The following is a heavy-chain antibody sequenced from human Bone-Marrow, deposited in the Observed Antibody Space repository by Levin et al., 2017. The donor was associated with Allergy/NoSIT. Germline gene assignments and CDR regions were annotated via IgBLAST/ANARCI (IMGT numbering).Heavy chain of an antibody. D-gene: IGHD3-10*01. CDR1: GFSLSTSGMC. J-gene: IGHJ6*02. V-gene: IGHV2-70*01. Sequence: SGPTLVKPPQTLTLTCSFSGFSLSTSGMCVSWIRQPPGKALEWLAVIDWDDNKYYSTSLETRLTISKDTSKDQVVLTMTNMDPVDTAPYYCARTHILPGSSSYCYDYYNYGRDVWGQGTTVTVSS. CDR3: ARTHILPGSSSYCYDYYNYGRDV. CDR2: IDWDDNK.